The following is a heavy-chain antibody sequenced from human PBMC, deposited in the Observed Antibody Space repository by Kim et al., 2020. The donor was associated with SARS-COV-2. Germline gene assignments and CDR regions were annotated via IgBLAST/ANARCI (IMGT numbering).Heavy chain of an antibody. V-gene: IGHV7-4-1*02. CDR2: NP. CDR3: ARDREGPFDP. Sequence: NPTYAQGFTGRFVFSLDTSVSTAYLQISSLKAEDTAVYYCARDREGPFDPWGQGTLVTVSS. J-gene: IGHJ5*02.